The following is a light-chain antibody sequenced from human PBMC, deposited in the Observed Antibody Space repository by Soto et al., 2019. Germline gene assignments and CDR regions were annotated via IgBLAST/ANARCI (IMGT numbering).Light chain of an antibody. CDR3: GTWDSSLSGGV. Sequence: QSVLTQPPSVSAAPGQRVTISCSGTSSNIASNYVSWYQQFPGTAPRLLIYDDNKRPSEIPDRFSASKSGTSATLGITGLQSGDEADYYCGTWDSSLSGGVFGTGTKLTVL. J-gene: IGLJ1*01. CDR1: SSNIASNY. CDR2: DDN. V-gene: IGLV1-51*01.